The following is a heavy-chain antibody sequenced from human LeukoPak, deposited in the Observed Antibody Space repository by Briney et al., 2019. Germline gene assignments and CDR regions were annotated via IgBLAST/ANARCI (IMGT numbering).Heavy chain of an antibody. CDR3: ARKYYYYMDV. V-gene: IGHV4-59*12. CDR1: GGSISSYY. Sequence: SETLSLTCTVSGGSISSYYWSWIRQPPGKGLEWIGYIYYSGSTNYNPSLKSRVTISVDTSKNLFSLRLSAVTAADTAVYYCARKYYYYMDVWGKGTTVTVSS. J-gene: IGHJ6*03. CDR2: IYYSGST.